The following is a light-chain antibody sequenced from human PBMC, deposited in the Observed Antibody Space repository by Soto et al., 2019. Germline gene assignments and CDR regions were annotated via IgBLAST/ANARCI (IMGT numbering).Light chain of an antibody. Sequence: IVMTQPPATLPVSPGERATLSCRASQSVSTNLAWYQHKPGQARRLLIYGAYTRASGIPARFSGSGSGTEFTLTISSLQSEDFAVYYCQQYNNWPRTFGAGTKVDIK. V-gene: IGKV3-15*01. CDR2: GAY. CDR1: QSVSTN. CDR3: QQYNNWPRT. J-gene: IGKJ3*01.